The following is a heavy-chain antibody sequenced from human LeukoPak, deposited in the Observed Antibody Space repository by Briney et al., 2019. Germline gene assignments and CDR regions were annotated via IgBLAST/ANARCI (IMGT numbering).Heavy chain of an antibody. Sequence: GGSLRLSCAASGFAFSDYDMHWVRHTTGKGLEWVSAIATAGDTFYAGSVKGRFTISRENAKNSLYLHMNSLRAGDTAVYYCARGDYSGGSWYFDLWGRGTLVTVSS. V-gene: IGHV3-13*01. J-gene: IGHJ2*01. D-gene: IGHD6-19*01. CDR3: ARGDYSGGSWYFDL. CDR2: IATAGDT. CDR1: GFAFSDYD.